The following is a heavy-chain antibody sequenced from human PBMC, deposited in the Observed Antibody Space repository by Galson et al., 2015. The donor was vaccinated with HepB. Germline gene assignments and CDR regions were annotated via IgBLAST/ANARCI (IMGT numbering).Heavy chain of an antibody. Sequence: SLRLSCAASGLTFSDYFMTWVRQAPGKGLEWVSYIGTSSTYTKYADSVKGRFTISRDNAENSLYLQMNSLRVEDTAVYYCARAGDGDYGLLDFWGRGTLVTVSS. CDR1: GLTFSDYF. D-gene: IGHD4-17*01. CDR3: ARAGDGDYGLLDF. J-gene: IGHJ4*02. V-gene: IGHV3-11*06. CDR2: IGTSSTYT.